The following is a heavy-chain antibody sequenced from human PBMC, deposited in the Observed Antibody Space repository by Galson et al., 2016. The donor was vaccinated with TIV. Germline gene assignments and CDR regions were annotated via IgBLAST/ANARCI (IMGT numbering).Heavy chain of an antibody. Sequence: SLRLSCAASGFTFSSYGMHWVRQAPGKGLEWVGVIWYDGNTKNYADFARGQFTISRDNTKSTLYLQMNSLRVEDTAVYYCAREMGGPLTATRLYNWFDLWGQGTLVTVSS. D-gene: IGHD2-15*01. J-gene: IGHJ5*02. CDR3: AREMGGPLTATRLYNWFDL. CDR2: IWYDGNTK. CDR1: GFTFSSYG. V-gene: IGHV3-33*01.